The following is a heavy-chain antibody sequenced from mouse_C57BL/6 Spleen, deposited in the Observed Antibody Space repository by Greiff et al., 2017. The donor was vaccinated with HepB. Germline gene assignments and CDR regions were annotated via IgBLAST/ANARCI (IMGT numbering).Heavy chain of an antibody. D-gene: IGHD1-1*01. J-gene: IGHJ4*01. V-gene: IGHV5-6*01. CDR1: GFTFSSYG. Sequence: EVQRVESGGDLVKPGGSLKLSCAASGFTFSSYGMSWVRQTPDKRLEWVATISSGGSYTYYPDSVKGRFTISRDNAKNTLYLQMSSLTSEDTAMYYCARHLHYGSRDYAMDYWGQGTSVTVSS. CDR3: ARHLHYGSRDYAMDY. CDR2: ISSGGSYT.